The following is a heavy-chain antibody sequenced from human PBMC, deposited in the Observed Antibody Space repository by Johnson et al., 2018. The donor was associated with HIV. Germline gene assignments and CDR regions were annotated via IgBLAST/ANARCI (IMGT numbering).Heavy chain of an antibody. CDR3: ARDLLIAYCGGDCWDAFDI. CDR2: TKNKTDRGTT. CDR1: GFTVSSNY. Sequence: VHLVESGGGLVQHGGSLRLSCAASGFTVSSNYMSWVRRAPGKGLEWVGFTKNKTDRGTTEYAASVKGRSTISRDDSKSIAYLQMNSLRAEDTAVYYCARDLLIAYCGGDCWDAFDIWGQGTMVTVSS. J-gene: IGHJ3*02. V-gene: IGHV3-71*02. D-gene: IGHD2-21*02.